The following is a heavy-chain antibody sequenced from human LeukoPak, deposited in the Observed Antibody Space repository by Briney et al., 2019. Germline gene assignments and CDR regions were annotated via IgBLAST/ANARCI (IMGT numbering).Heavy chain of an antibody. CDR3: ARRVQKLVGTNWFDP. D-gene: IGHD1-26*01. Sequence: VASVWVSCKASGYTFDDEYIHWVRQAPGLGVEGRGGINPKNGDTNYAQRFQGRVTMTGDTSISTAYMELRRLKSDDSAVYYCARRVQKLVGTNWFDPWGQGTLVTVSS. CDR2: INPKNGDT. V-gene: IGHV1-2*02. J-gene: IGHJ5*02. CDR1: GYTFDDEY.